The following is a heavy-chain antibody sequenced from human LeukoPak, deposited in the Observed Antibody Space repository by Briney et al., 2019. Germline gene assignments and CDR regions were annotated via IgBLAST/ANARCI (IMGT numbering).Heavy chain of an antibody. V-gene: IGHV3-74*01. CDR3: ARAYYYPSGSYYLHFDY. Sequence: PGGSLRLSCAASGFTFSSYWMHWVRHAPGEGLVWVSHINSDGSSTSCADSVKGRFTVSRDNAKNTLYLQMNSLRAEDTAVYYCARAYYYPSGSYYLHFDYWGQGTLVTVSS. J-gene: IGHJ4*02. D-gene: IGHD3-10*01. CDR1: GFTFSSYW. CDR2: INSDGSST.